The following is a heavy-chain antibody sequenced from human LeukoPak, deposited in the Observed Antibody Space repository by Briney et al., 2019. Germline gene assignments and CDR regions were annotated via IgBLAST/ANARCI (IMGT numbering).Heavy chain of an antibody. Sequence: GGSLRLSCAASGFTFSSYSMNWVRQAPGKGLEWVSSISSSSSYIYYADSVKGGFTISRDNAKNSLYLQMNSLRAEDTAVYYCVGLKISYGPIRGVDYWGQGTLVTVSS. CDR3: VGLKISYGPIRGVDY. J-gene: IGHJ4*02. CDR2: ISSSSSYI. CDR1: GFTFSSYS. D-gene: IGHD5-18*01. V-gene: IGHV3-21*01.